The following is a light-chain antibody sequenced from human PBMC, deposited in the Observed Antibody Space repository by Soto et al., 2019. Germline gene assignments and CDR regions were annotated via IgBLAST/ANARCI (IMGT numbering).Light chain of an antibody. CDR3: QQYNNSPRT. J-gene: IGKJ1*01. Sequence: ASQTLSPVQGETVCCRASQSVRSNLAWYQQKPGQAPRLLIYGASTRATGIPARFSGSGSGTEFTLTISSLQSEDFAVYYCQQYNNSPRTFGQGTKVDI. CDR2: GAS. CDR1: QSVRSN. V-gene: IGKV3-15*01.